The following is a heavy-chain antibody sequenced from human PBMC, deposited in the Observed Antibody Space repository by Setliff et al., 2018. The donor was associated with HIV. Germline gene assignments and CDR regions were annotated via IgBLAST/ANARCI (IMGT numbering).Heavy chain of an antibody. D-gene: IGHD4-4*01. CDR1: GFTLSGYW. CDR2: INQDGSEK. V-gene: IGHV3-7*01. CDR3: ARNRRNPDY. J-gene: IGHJ4*02. Sequence: HPGGSLRLSCAASGFTLSGYWMSWVRQAPGKGLEWVANINQDGSEKYYVDSVKGRFTISRDNAKNSMYLHMNSLRAEDTAVYYCARNRRNPDYWGQGTLVTVSS.